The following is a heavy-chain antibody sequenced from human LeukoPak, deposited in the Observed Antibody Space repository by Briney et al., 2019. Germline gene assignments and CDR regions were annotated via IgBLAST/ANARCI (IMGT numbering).Heavy chain of an antibody. J-gene: IGHJ4*02. CDR2: ISSSGSTI. D-gene: IGHD2-21*01. V-gene: IGHV3-11*01. CDR3: ARFVARFSGHISH. CDR1: GFTFSDYD. Sequence: GGSLRLSCAASGFTFSDYDMSWIRQAPGKGLEWVSYISSSGSTIYYADSVKGRFTISRDNAKNSLYLQMNSLRAEDTAVYYCARFVARFSGHISHWGQGTLVTVSS.